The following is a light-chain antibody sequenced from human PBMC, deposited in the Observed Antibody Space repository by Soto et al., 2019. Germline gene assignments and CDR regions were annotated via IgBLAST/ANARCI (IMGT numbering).Light chain of an antibody. V-gene: IGKV1-5*03. CDR2: KAS. J-gene: IGKJ1*01. Sequence: DIQMTQSPSTLSASVGDRVTITCRASQYINDRLAWYQQTPGRAPRLLIFKASSSQSGVPSTFSGSGSGTEFTLTISSLQPGDFATYYCQQYNAYPLTFGKGTKVDIK. CDR3: QQYNAYPLT. CDR1: QYINDR.